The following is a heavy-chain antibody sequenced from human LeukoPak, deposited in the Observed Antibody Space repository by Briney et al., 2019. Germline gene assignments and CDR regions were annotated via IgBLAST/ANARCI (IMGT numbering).Heavy chain of an antibody. D-gene: IGHD6-13*01. CDR1: EFSVGSNY. CDR3: AKDGMQQHPYYYYYYMDV. CDR2: ISWDGGST. Sequence: QTGGSLRLSCAASEFSVGSNYMTWVRQAPGKGLEWVSLISWDGGSTYYADSVKGRFTISRDNSKNSLYLQMNSLRAEDTALYYCAKDGMQQHPYYYYYYMDVRGKGTTVTVSS. J-gene: IGHJ6*03. V-gene: IGHV3-43D*03.